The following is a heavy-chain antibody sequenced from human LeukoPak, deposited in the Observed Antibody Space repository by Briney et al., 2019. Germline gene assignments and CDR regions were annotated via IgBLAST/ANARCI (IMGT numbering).Heavy chain of an antibody. J-gene: IGHJ4*02. Sequence: RTGGSLRLSCAASRFTFDDYGMSWIRQAPGKGLELVSGINWNGGSTGYADSVKGRFTISRDNAKNSLYLQMNSLRAEDTALYYCARADYDILTGYYIFLDYWGQGTLVTVSS. D-gene: IGHD3-9*01. CDR2: INWNGGST. V-gene: IGHV3-20*04. CDR3: ARADYDILTGYYIFLDY. CDR1: RFTFDDYG.